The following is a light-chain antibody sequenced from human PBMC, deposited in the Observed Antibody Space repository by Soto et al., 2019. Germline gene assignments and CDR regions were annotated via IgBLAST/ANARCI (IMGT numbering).Light chain of an antibody. CDR1: QSIFTW. Sequence: DIQMTQSPSTLSASVGDRVTITCRASQSIFTWLAWYQQKPGKAPNLLIFDASSLQSGVPSRFSGSGSGTEFTLTISSQQPDDSAAYYCQQYKGATFGQGTKLEIK. V-gene: IGKV1-5*01. J-gene: IGKJ2*01. CDR2: DAS. CDR3: QQYKGAT.